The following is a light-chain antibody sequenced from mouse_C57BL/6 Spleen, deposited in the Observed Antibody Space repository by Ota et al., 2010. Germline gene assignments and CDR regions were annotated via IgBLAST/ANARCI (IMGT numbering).Light chain of an antibody. CDR3: QNDHSYPFT. V-gene: IGKV6-25*01. J-gene: IGKJ4*01. Sequence: DIVMTQSHKFMSTSVGDRVSXTCKASQDVGTAVAWYQQKPGQSPKLLIYWASTRHTGVPDRFTGSGSGTDFTLTISSVQAEDLAVYYCQNDHSYPFTFGSGDKVGNKT. CDR1: QDVGTA. CDR2: WAS.